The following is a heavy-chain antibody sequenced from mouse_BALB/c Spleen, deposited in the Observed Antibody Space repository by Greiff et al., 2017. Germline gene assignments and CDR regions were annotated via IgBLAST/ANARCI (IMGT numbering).Heavy chain of an antibody. J-gene: IGHJ3*01. D-gene: IGHD2-3*01. Sequence: EVKLQESGAELVKPGASVKLSCTASGFNIKDTYMHWVKQRPEQGLEWIGRIDPANGNTKYDPKFQGKATITADTSSNTAYLQLSSLTSEDSAVYYCARSDGYYPFAYWGQGTLVTVSA. CDR3: ARSDGYYPFAY. CDR1: GFNIKDTY. CDR2: IDPANGNT. V-gene: IGHV14-3*02.